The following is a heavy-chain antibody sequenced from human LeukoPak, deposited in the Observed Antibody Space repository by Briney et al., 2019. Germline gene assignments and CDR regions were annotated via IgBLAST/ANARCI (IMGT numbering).Heavy chain of an antibody. Sequence: SETLSLTCAVYGGSFSGYYWSWIRQPPGKGLEWIGEINHSGSTNYNPSLKSRVTISVDTSKNQFSLKLSSVTAADTAVYYCARSKELLWFENDYWGQGTLVTVSS. J-gene: IGHJ4*02. CDR1: GGSFSGYY. D-gene: IGHD3-10*01. CDR3: ARSKELLWFENDY. V-gene: IGHV4-34*01. CDR2: INHSGST.